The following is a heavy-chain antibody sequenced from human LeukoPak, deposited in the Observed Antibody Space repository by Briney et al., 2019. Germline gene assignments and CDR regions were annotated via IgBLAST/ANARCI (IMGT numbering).Heavy chain of an antibody. Sequence: SETLSLTCTVSGGSISSYYWSWIRQPPGKGLEWIGYIYYSGSTNYNPSLKSRVTISVDTSKNQFSLKLSSVTAADTAVYYCARHGLYCYDSNDAFDIWGQGTMVTVSS. V-gene: IGHV4-59*08. CDR1: GGSISSYY. D-gene: IGHD3-22*01. J-gene: IGHJ3*02. CDR2: IYYSGST. CDR3: ARHGLYCYDSNDAFDI.